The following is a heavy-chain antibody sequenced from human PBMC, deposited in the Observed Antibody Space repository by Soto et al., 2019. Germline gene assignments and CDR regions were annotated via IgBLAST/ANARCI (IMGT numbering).Heavy chain of an antibody. J-gene: IGHJ4*02. CDR2: ISYDGSHT. Sequence: QEQLVESGGGVVQPGRSLRLSCVATGFTFSSYGMHWVRQTPSKGLEWVSVISYDGSHTHYADSVRGRLTVSRDNSKSTVYLQMNTLRPDDTAVYYCAKDLGPPRGSYPDSWGPGTLVTVSS. D-gene: IGHD1-26*01. CDR3: AKDLGPPRGSYPDS. CDR1: GFTFSSYG. V-gene: IGHV3-30*18.